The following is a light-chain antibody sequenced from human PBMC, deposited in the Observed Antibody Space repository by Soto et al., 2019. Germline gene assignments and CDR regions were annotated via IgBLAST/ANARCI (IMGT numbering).Light chain of an antibody. V-gene: IGLV1-44*01. J-gene: IGLJ3*02. CDR2: ANN. CDR1: SSNIGSET. Sequence: QSVLTQPPSASGTPGQRVTISCSGSSSNIGSETVNWYQQVPGTAPKLLIYANNQRPSGVPDRFSVSKSGTSASLAIGGLQSEDEADYYCAAWDDSLKGWVFGGGTEAHRP. CDR3: AAWDDSLKGWV.